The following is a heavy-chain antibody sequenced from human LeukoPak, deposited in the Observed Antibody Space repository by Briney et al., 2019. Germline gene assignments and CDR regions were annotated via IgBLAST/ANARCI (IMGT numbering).Heavy chain of an antibody. Sequence: GGSLRLSCAASGFTVSSNYMGWVRQAPGKGLEWVSVIYSGGSTYYADSVKGRFTISRDNSKNTLYLQMNSLRAEDTAVYYCARDRSSGYYYYMDVWGKGTTVTVSS. V-gene: IGHV3-53*01. J-gene: IGHJ6*03. CDR3: ARDRSSGYYYYMDV. CDR2: IYSGGST. D-gene: IGHD3-22*01. CDR1: GFTVSSNY.